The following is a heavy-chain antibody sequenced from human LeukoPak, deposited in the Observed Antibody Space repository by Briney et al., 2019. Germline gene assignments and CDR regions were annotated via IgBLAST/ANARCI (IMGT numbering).Heavy chain of an antibody. Sequence: GGSLRLSCAASGFTFSTYWMHWVRHSPGKGLVWVSRINSDGSTTNYADSVKGRFTISRDNTKNTLYLQMNSLRAEDTALYYCAGIKSVPGSEGFWGQGTLVTVSS. D-gene: IGHD6-19*01. CDR3: AGIKSVPGSEGF. CDR1: GFTFSTYW. V-gene: IGHV3-74*01. J-gene: IGHJ4*02. CDR2: INSDGSTT.